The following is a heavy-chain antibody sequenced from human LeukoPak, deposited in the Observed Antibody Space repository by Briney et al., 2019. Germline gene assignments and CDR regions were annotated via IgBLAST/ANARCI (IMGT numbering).Heavy chain of an antibody. Sequence: PGGSLRLSCAASGFTFSSYAMSWVRQAPGKGLEWVSAISGSGGSTYYADSVKGRFTISRDNSKNTLYLQMNSLRAEDTAVYYCAKLRRYCSSTSCPYAFDIWGQGTMVTVSS. V-gene: IGHV3-23*01. CDR3: AKLRRYCSSTSCPYAFDI. J-gene: IGHJ3*02. CDR1: GFTFSSYA. CDR2: ISGSGGST. D-gene: IGHD2-2*01.